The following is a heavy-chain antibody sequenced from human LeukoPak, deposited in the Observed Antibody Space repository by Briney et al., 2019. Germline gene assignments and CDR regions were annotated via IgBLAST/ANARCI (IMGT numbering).Heavy chain of an antibody. CDR1: GFTFTNYA. J-gene: IGHJ3*02. CDR3: AKCTTTCYANAFYI. V-gene: IGHV3-23*01. CDR2: VSGSGGST. D-gene: IGHD2-2*01. Sequence: GGSLRLSCVASGFTFTNYAMSWVRQAPGKGLEWVSDVSGSGGSTYYADSVKGRFTISRDNSKNTLYLQMNSLRAEDTAIYYCAKCTTTCYANAFYIWGQGTMVTVSS.